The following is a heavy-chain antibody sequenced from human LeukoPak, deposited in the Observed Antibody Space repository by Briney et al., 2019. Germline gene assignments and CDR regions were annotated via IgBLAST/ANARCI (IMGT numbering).Heavy chain of an antibody. CDR1: GFTFSSYA. D-gene: IGHD3-3*01. CDR2: ISGSGGST. CDR3: AKDTQFWSGYYGDY. Sequence: PGGSMRLSCAASGFTFSSYAMSWVRQAQGKGLEWVSAISGSGGSTYYADSVKGRFTISRDNSKNTLYLQMNSLRAEDTAVYYCAKDTQFWSGYYGDYWGQGTLVTVSS. V-gene: IGHV3-23*01. J-gene: IGHJ4*02.